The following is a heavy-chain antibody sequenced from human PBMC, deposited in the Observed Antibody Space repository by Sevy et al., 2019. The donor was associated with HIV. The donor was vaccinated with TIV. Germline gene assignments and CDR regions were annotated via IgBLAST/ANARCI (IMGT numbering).Heavy chain of an antibody. D-gene: IGHD2-21*02. CDR1: SYSISSGYY. V-gene: IGHV4-38-2*02. CDR2: IYHSGST. CDR3: AREVVTAIPSAFDI. J-gene: IGHJ3*02. Sequence: SETLSLTCAVSSYSISSGYYWGWIRQPPGKGLEWIGSIYHSGSTYYHPSLKSRVTISVDTSKNQFSLKLSSVTAADTAVYYCAREVVTAIPSAFDIWGQGTMVTVSS.